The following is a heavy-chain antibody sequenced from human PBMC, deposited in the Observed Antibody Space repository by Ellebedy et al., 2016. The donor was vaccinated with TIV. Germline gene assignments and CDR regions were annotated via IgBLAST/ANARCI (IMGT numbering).Heavy chain of an antibody. Sequence: MPSETLSLTCTVSGGSISSYYWTWIRQPPGKGLEWIAYIYSSGSSNYNPSFKSRVTISVDTSKNQFSLRLSSMTAADTAVYYCARQQGIGDFWSDYSGGPVWYFDIWGRGTLVTVSS. J-gene: IGHJ2*01. CDR3: ARQQGIGDFWSDYSGGPVWYFDI. CDR2: IYSSGSS. CDR1: GGSISSYY. D-gene: IGHD3-3*01. V-gene: IGHV4-59*08.